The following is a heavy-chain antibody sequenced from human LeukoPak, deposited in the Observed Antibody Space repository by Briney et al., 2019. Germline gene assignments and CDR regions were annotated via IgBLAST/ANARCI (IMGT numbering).Heavy chain of an antibody. V-gene: IGHV4-39*01. D-gene: IGHD6-19*01. J-gene: IGHJ4*02. Sequence: GSLRLSCAASGFTFSSYSMNWIRQPPGKGLEWIGSIYYSGSTYYNPSLKSRVTISVDTSRTQFSLKVSSVTAADTAVYYCASQDSSGWRTLDYWGQGTLVTVSS. CDR3: ASQDSSGWRTLDY. CDR2: IYYSGST. CDR1: GFTFSSYS.